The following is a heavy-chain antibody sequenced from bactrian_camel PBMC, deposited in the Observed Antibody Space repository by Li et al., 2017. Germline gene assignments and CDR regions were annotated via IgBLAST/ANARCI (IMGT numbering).Heavy chain of an antibody. CDR3: AAVMAVGVRCEDQGRFFVPKEAFGY. CDR1: GYTDNSYS. J-gene: IGHJ6*01. V-gene: IGHV3S55*01. Sequence: VQLVESGGGSVQAGGSLRLSCAATGYTDNSYSMGWFRQAPGKEREGVAAIEPDDTSKYTDSVKGRFTIHKDIAKATLYLQMNSLKPEATAMYYCAAVMAVGVRCEDQGRFFVPKEAFGYWGQGTQVTVS. CDR2: IEPDDTS. D-gene: IGHD6*01.